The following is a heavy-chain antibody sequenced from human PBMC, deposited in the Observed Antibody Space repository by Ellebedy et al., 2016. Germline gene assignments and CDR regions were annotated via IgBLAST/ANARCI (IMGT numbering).Heavy chain of an antibody. V-gene: IGHV1-69*13. CDR2: IIPIFGTA. CDR1: GGTFSSYA. CDR3: ARERVGATTLFY. D-gene: IGHD1-26*01. Sequence: SVKVSXXASGGTFSSYAISWVRQAPGQGLEWMGGIIPIFGTANYAQKFQGRVTITADESTSTAYMELSSLRSEDTAVYYCARERVGATTLFYWGQGTLVTVSS. J-gene: IGHJ4*02.